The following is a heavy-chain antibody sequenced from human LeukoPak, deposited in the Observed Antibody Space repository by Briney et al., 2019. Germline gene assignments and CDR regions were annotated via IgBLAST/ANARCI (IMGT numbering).Heavy chain of an antibody. Sequence: PSETLSLTCTVSGDSISRADYYWSCIRQPAGKGLEWIGRISSSGSTNYNPSLKSRVTISVDTSKNQFSLKLSSVTAADTAVYFCARGPYSYDSSGAFDIWGQGTMVTVSS. V-gene: IGHV4-61*02. D-gene: IGHD3-22*01. CDR2: ISSSGST. CDR3: ARGPYSYDSSGAFDI. J-gene: IGHJ3*02. CDR1: GDSISRADYY.